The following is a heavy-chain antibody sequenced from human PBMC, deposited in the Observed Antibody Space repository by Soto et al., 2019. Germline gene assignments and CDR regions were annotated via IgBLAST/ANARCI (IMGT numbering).Heavy chain of an antibody. CDR3: AKGSAGIAVADNRIGIDY. V-gene: IGHV3-23*01. D-gene: IGHD6-19*01. J-gene: IGHJ4*02. CDR2: ISGSGGST. Sequence: PGGSLRLSCAASGFTFSSHVMSWVRQAPGKGLEWVSAISGSGGSTYYADSVKGRFTISRDNSKNTLYLQMNSLRAEDTAVYYCAKGSAGIAVADNRIGIDYWGQGTLVTVSS. CDR1: GFTFSSHV.